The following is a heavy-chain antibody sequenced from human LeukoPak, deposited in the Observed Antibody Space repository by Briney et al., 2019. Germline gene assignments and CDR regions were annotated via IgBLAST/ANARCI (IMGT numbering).Heavy chain of an antibody. CDR2: MNPNSGNT. D-gene: IGHD5-18*01. J-gene: IGHJ6*03. CDR3: ARSLGMIQLWVSYYYYYYMDV. CDR1: GYTFTSYD. V-gene: IGHV1-8*01. Sequence: ASVKVSCKASGYTFTSYDINWVRQATGQGLEWMGWMNPNSGNTGYAQKFQGRVTMTRNTSISTAYMELSSLRSEDTAVYYCARSLGMIQLWVSYYYYYYMDVWGKGTTVTVSS.